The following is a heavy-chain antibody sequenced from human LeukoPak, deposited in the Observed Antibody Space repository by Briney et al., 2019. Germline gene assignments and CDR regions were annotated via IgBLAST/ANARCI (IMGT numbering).Heavy chain of an antibody. D-gene: IGHD5-18*01. CDR1: GGSVSSGSYY. V-gene: IGHV4-61*01. CDR2: IYYSGST. J-gene: IGHJ4*02. CDR3: AREAMYSYGNSFDY. Sequence: SETLSLTCTVSGGSVSSGSYYWSWIRQPPGKGLEWIGYIYYSGSTNYNPSLKSRVTISVDTSKNQFSLKLSSVTAADTAVYHCAREAMYSYGNSFDYWGQGTLVTVSS.